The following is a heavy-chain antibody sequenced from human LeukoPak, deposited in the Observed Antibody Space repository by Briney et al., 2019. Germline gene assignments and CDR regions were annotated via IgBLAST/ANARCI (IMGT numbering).Heavy chain of an antibody. CDR1: GFTVSSND. V-gene: IGHV3-53*01. Sequence: PGGSLRLSCAASGFTVSSNDMSWVRQAPGKGLEWVSVIYSGGSPYYADSVKGRFTISRDNSKNTLYLQMNSLRAEDTAVYYRAKLAKYFYGSETYYFFEHWGQGTPVTASS. D-gene: IGHD3-10*01. J-gene: IGHJ4*02. CDR2: IYSGGSP. CDR3: AKLAKYFYGSETYYFFEH.